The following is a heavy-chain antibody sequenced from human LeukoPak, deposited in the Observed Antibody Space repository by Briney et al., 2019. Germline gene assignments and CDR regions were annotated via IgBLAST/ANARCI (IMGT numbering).Heavy chain of an antibody. CDR2: ISYDGSNK. D-gene: IGHD3-10*01. Sequence: QPGGSLRLSCAASGFTFSSYAMSWDRQAPGKGLEWVAVISYDGSNKYYADSVKGRFTISRDNSKNMLYLQMNSLRAEDTAVYYCAKDGNYGSGSLIFDYWGQGTLVTVSS. V-gene: IGHV3-30*18. CDR3: AKDGNYGSGSLIFDY. J-gene: IGHJ4*02. CDR1: GFTFSSYA.